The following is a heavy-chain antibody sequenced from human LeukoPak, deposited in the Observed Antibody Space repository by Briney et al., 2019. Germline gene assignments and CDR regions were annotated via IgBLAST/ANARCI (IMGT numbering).Heavy chain of an antibody. D-gene: IGHD2-15*01. CDR2: IYYSGST. CDR1: GGSISSGDYY. CDR3: ARTELLPNYYYYYGMDV. V-gene: IGHV4-30-4*01. J-gene: IGHJ6*02. Sequence: PSQTLSLTCTVSGGSISSGDYYWSWIRQPPGKGLEWIGYIYYSGSTYYNPSLKSRVTISVDTSKNQFSLKLSSVTAADTAVYYCARTELLPNYYYYYGMDVWGQGTTVIVSS.